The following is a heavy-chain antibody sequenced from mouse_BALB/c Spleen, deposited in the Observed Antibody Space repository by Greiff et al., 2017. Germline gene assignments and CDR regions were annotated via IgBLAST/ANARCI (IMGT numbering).Heavy chain of an antibody. V-gene: IGHV5-12-2*01. D-gene: IGHD1-1*01. CDR2: ISNGGGST. J-gene: IGHJ4*01. CDR1: GFTFSSYT. CDR3: ARHYYGSSYDYYAMDY. Sequence: EVMLVESGGGLVQPGGSLKLSCAASGFTFSSYTMSWVRQTPEKRLEWVAYISNGGGSTYYPDTVKGRFTISRDNAKNTLYLQMSSLKSEDTAMYYCARHYYGSSYDYYAMDYWGQGTSVTVSS.